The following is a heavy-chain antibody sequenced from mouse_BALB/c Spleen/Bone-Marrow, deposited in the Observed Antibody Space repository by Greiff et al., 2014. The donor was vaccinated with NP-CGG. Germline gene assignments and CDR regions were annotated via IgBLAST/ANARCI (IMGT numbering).Heavy chain of an antibody. CDR1: GFSLTGYG. V-gene: IGHV2-6-7*01. J-gene: IGHJ4*01. CDR2: IWGDGST. D-gene: IGHD1-1*02. Sequence: VQLVESGPGLVAPSQSLSITCTVSGFSLTGYGVNWFRQPPGKGLEWLGMIWGDGSTDYNSALKSRLSISKGNSKSQVFLKMNSLQTDDTARYYCARDGGTGAMDYWGQGTSVTVSS. CDR3: ARDGGTGAMDY.